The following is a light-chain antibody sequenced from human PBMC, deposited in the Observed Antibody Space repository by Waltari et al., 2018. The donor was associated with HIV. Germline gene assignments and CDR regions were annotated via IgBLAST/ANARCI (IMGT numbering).Light chain of an antibody. Sequence: DSQLTQSPSFLSASVGDRVTITCRASQGISSYLAWYQQKPGKAPKRLIDTASILQSGVPSRFSGSGSGTEFTLTISSLQPEDFATYYCQRLNSYRFTFGPGTKVDIK. CDR2: TAS. V-gene: IGKV1-9*01. CDR3: QRLNSYRFT. CDR1: QGISSY. J-gene: IGKJ3*01.